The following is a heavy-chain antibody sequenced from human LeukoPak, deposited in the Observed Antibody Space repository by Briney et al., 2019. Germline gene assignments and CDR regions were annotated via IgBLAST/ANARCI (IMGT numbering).Heavy chain of an antibody. V-gene: IGHV3-72*01. D-gene: IGHD2-2*01. CDR3: ARGSSRPGYGMDV. CDR2: SRDKANSYTT. Sequence: GGSLRLSCAASGFTVSDHYMDWVRQAPGKGLEWVGRSRDKANSYTTEYAPSVRGRFTPSRDESKNSLYLQMNSLKSEDAAVYYCARGSSRPGYGMDVWGEGTTVTVSS. J-gene: IGHJ6*04. CDR1: GFTVSDHY.